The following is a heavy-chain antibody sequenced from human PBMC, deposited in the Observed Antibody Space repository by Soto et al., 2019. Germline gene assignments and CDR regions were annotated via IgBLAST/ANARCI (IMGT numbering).Heavy chain of an antibody. Sequence: EVQLVESGGGLVQPGGSLRLSCAASGFTFSNYWMHWVRQVPGKGLLWVSRINSAGISTNYADSVKGRFTISRDNAKNTLYRQMSSLRAEDTAVYYCARWMFPHIAATGDNSFAPWGQGTVVTVSS. V-gene: IGHV3-74*01. CDR1: GFTFSNYW. J-gene: IGHJ5*02. CDR3: ARWMFPHIAATGDNSFAP. D-gene: IGHD2-15*01. CDR2: INSAGIST.